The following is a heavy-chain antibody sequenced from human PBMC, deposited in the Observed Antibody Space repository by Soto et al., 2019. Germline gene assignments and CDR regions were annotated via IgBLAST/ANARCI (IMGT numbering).Heavy chain of an antibody. CDR2: MNPNSGNT. CDR3: ARGPNWNDVSYYYYYMDV. Sequence: ASVKVSCKASGYTFTSYDINWVRQATGQGLEWMGWMNPNSGNTGYAQKFQGRVTMTRNTSISTAYMELSSLRSEDTAVYYCARGPNWNDVSYYYYYMDVWGKGTTVTVSS. D-gene: IGHD1-1*01. CDR1: GYTFTSYD. V-gene: IGHV1-8*01. J-gene: IGHJ6*03.